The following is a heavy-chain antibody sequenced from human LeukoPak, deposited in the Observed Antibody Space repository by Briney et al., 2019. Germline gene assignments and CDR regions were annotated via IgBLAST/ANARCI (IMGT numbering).Heavy chain of an antibody. Sequence: PGGALRLSCEGSGFSLISYSMHWVRQAPGKGLEWVSSISGTSKYIHYSDSVKGRFTISRDNSKNSFYLQMNSLRVEDTAVYYCAREPQQFLEWLFDASPDYYYYMDVWGKGTTVTVSS. CDR3: AREPQQFLEWLFDASPDYYYYMDV. V-gene: IGHV3-21*01. D-gene: IGHD3-3*01. CDR1: GFSLISYS. J-gene: IGHJ6*03. CDR2: ISGTSKYI.